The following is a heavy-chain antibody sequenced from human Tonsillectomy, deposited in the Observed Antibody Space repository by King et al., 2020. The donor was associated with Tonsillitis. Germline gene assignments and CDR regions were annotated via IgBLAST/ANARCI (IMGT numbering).Heavy chain of an antibody. Sequence: VQLVQSGGGLVQPGGSLRLSCAASRFTFSNYWMAWVRTAPGRGLEWVANINEDGSAKYYVDSLKGRFTISRDNAQNSLFLQMYSLRAEDTAVYFCARAGYSSGYDYWGQGILVTVSS. CDR3: ARAGYSSGYDY. V-gene: IGHV3-7*01. CDR1: RFTFSNYW. J-gene: IGHJ4*01. CDR2: INEDGSAK. D-gene: IGHD6-19*01.